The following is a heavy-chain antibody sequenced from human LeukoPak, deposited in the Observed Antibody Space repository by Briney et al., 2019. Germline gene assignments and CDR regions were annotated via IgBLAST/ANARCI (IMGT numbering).Heavy chain of an antibody. D-gene: IGHD3-22*01. CDR1: GGYISSSSYY. CDR2: IYYTGRT. V-gene: IGHV4-39*01. Sequence: SETLSLTRSASGGYISSSSYYWGWIRQPPGKGLEWIGDIYYTGRTYYNSSLKSRLTVSIDTSKNQFSLKLASLSAADTAVYYCARRRYYDSTGYLDWGQGTLITVSS. CDR3: ARRRYYDSTGYLD. J-gene: IGHJ1*01.